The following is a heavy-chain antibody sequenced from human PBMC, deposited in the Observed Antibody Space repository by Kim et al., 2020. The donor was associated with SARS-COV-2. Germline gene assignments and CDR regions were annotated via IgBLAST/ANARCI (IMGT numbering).Heavy chain of an antibody. J-gene: IGHJ4*02. Sequence: QKFQGRVTMTEDTSTDTAYLELSSLRSEDTAVYYCASNLLSGSYSGGLDYWGQGTLVTVSS. D-gene: IGHD1-26*01. CDR3: ASNLLSGSYSGGLDY. V-gene: IGHV1-24*01.